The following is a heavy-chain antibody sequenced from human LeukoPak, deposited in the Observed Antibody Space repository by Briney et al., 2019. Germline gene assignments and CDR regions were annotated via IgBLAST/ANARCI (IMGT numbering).Heavy chain of an antibody. CDR1: GFTFSSDA. Sequence: GGSLRLSCAASGFTFSSDAMSWVRQAPGQGLEWVSAISGSGGSTYYADSVKGRFTISRDNSKNTLYLQMNSLRAEDTAVYYCAKAPHYYYYYYMDVWGKGTTVTVSS. V-gene: IGHV3-23*01. CDR3: AKAPHYYYYYYMDV. J-gene: IGHJ6*03. CDR2: ISGSGGST.